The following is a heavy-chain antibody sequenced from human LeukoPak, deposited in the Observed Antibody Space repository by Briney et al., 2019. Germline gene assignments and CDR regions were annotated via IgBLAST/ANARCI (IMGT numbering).Heavy chain of an antibody. J-gene: IGHJ4*02. CDR1: GYTFTGYY. CDR3: ATGFTNWNYGLNY. CDR2: INPNSGGT. V-gene: IGHV1-2*06. Sequence: GASVKVSCKASGYTFTGYYMHWVRQAPGQGLEWMGRINPNSGGTNYAQKFQGRVTMTRDTSISTAYMELSRLRSEDTAVYYCATGFTNWNYGLNYWGQGTLVTVSS. D-gene: IGHD1-7*01.